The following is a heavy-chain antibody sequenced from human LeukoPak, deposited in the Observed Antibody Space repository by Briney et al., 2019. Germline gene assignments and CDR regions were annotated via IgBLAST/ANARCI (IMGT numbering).Heavy chain of an antibody. Sequence: PSETLSLTCTVSDDSIRTNTYYCCWIPQPPGKGLECLWSIYYSGSTYYNLSLKSRVTISVDTSKKQFSLKLSSVTAADTAVYYCARLSPFGYYDGSGYPFDYWGQGTLVTVSS. V-gene: IGHV4-39*01. CDR2: IYYSGST. D-gene: IGHD3-22*01. CDR1: DDSIRTNTYY. CDR3: ARLSPFGYYDGSGYPFDY. J-gene: IGHJ4*02.